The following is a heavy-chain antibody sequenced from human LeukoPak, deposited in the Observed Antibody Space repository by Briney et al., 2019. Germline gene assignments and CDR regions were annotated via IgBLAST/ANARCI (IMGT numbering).Heavy chain of an antibody. Sequence: SETLSLTCAVSGGSISGGGYSWSWIRQPPGKGLEWIGYIYHSGSTYYNPSLKSRVTISVDRSKNQFSLKLSSVTAADTAVYYCASATVTHYFDYWGQGTLVTVSS. CDR1: GGSISGGGYS. V-gene: IGHV4-30-2*01. CDR2: IYHSGST. CDR3: ASATVTHYFDY. D-gene: IGHD4-17*01. J-gene: IGHJ4*02.